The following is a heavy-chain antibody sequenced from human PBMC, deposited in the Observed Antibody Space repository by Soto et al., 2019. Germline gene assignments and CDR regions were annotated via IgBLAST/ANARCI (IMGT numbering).Heavy chain of an antibody. V-gene: IGHV1-18*01. J-gene: IGHJ4*02. Sequence: ASVKVSCKASGYTFTSYGISWVRQAPGQGLEWMGWISAYNGNTNYAQKLQGRVTMTTDTSTSTAYMELNNLRADDTAVYYCARDGEDCRFSSCFDYWGQGALVTVSS. CDR2: ISAYNGNT. CDR1: GYTFTSYG. CDR3: ARDGEDCRFSSCFDY. D-gene: IGHD2-21*01.